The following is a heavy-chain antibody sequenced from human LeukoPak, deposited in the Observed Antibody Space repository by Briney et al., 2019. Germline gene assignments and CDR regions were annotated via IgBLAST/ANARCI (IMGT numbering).Heavy chain of an antibody. CDR3: ARDAYYYYGSGSPIRAFDI. CDR2: ISTYNANT. CDR1: GYTFTTYS. V-gene: IGHV1-18*01. D-gene: IGHD3-10*01. J-gene: IGHJ3*02. Sequence: ASVKVSCKASGYTFTTYSISWVRQAPGQGLEWMGWISTYNANTNSAQKVQARVTMTTDTSTSTAYMELRSLRSDDTAMYYCARDAYYYYGSGSPIRAFDIWGQGTMVTVSS.